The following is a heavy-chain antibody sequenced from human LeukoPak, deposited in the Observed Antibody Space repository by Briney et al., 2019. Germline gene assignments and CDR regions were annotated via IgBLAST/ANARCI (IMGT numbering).Heavy chain of an antibody. CDR2: INPNSGGT. J-gene: IGHJ4*02. V-gene: IGHV1-2*02. CDR3: ARVPRYCSGTSCHFDY. D-gene: IGHD2-2*01. CDR1: GYTFTGYY. Sequence: ASVKVSCKASGYTFTGYYMHWVRQAPGQGLEWMGWINPNSGGTNYAQKFQGRVTMTRDTSISTAYMELSRLRSDDTAVYYCARVPRYCSGTSCHFDYWGQGTLVTVSS.